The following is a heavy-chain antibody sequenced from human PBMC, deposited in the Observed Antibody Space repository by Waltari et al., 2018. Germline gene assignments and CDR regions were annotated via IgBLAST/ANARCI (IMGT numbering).Heavy chain of an antibody. CDR3: ARGGVVGATTGYYYYMDV. J-gene: IGHJ6*03. Sequence: QVQLVQSGAEVKKPGSSVKVSCKASGGTFSSYALSWVRQAPGQGLEWMGGIIPIFGTAHYAQKFQGRVTITADESTSTAYMELSSLRSEDTAVYYCARGGVVGATTGYYYYMDVWGKGTTVTVSS. D-gene: IGHD1-26*01. CDR2: IIPIFGTA. V-gene: IGHV1-69*12. CDR1: GGTFSSYA.